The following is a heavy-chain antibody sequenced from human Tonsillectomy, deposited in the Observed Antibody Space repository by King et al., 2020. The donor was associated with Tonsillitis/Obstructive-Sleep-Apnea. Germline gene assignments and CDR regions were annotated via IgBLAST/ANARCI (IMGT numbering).Heavy chain of an antibody. Sequence: QLVQSGGGVVQPGRSLRLSCAASGFTFSSYAMHWVRQAPGKGLEWVAVISYDGSNKYYADSVKGRFTISRDNSKNTLYLQMNSLRAEDTAVYYCARSRTTGSYYYYYYMDVWGKGTTVTVSS. CDR2: ISYDGSNK. CDR1: GFTFSSYA. D-gene: IGHD1-7*01. J-gene: IGHJ6*03. V-gene: IGHV3-30*01. CDR3: ARSRTTGSYYYYYYMDV.